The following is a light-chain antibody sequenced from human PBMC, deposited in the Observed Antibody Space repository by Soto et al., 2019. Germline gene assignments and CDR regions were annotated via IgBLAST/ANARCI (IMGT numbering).Light chain of an antibody. CDR2: GGN. J-gene: IGLJ3*02. CDR3: CSYSPTTTWV. CDR1: SSDVGTYDL. V-gene: IGLV2-23*01. Sequence: QSVRTQPASVSGSPGQSITISCTGPSSDVGTYDLVSWYQQHPGKAPKLMIYGGNKRPSGVSNRFSGSKSGNTASLIISGLQAEDEAHYYCCSYSPTTTWVFGGGTQLTVL.